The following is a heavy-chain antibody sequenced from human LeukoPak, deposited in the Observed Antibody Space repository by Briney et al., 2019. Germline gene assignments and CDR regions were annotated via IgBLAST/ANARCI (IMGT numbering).Heavy chain of an antibody. V-gene: IGHV3-23*01. D-gene: IGHD3-22*01. J-gene: IGHJ6*03. CDR2: ISGSGGST. Sequence: GGTLRRSCAASGFTFSSYGMSWVRQAPGKGLEWVSAISGSGGSTYYADSVKGRFTISRDNSKNTLYLQMNSLRAEDTAVYYCAKVRQSGYYYHYYYMDVWGKGTTVTISS. CDR3: AKVRQSGYYYHYYYMDV. CDR1: GFTFSSYG.